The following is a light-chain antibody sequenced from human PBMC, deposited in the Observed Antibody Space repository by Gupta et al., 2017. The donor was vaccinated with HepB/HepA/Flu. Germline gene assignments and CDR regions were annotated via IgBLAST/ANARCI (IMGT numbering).Light chain of an antibody. Sequence: EILLTQSPEILSLSPGERATLSCRASQTVSSYLAWYQQKPGQAPRLLIYDVSHRATGIPARFSGGGCGTDFTLTISGREPEDFAVYYCQQHGNWHLITFGQGTQVEIK. J-gene: IGKJ5*01. CDR2: DVS. V-gene: IGKV3-11*01. CDR3: QQHGNWHLIT. CDR1: QTVSSY.